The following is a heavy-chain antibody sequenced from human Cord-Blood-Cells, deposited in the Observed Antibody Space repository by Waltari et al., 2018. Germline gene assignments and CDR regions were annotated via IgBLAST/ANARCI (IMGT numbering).Heavy chain of an antibody. V-gene: IGHV1-3*01. CDR1: GYTFTSYA. D-gene: IGHD1-26*01. Sequence: VQLVQSGAEVKKSGASVKVSCKASGYTFTSYAMHRGRQAPGQRLEWVGWINAGNSKTKYSQKFQGRVTITRDTSASTAYMELSSLRSEDTAVYYCARAKSGSYFYFQHWGQGTLVTVSS. J-gene: IGHJ1*01. CDR2: INAGNSKT. CDR3: ARAKSGSYFYFQH.